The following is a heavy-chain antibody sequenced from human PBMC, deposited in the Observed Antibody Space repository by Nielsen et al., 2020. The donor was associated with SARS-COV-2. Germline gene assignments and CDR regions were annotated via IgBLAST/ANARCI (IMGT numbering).Heavy chain of an antibody. CDR1: GFTFSDYY. CDR3: ARFVYYGSGSFDY. D-gene: IGHD3-10*01. J-gene: IGHJ4*02. CDR2: ISSSSSYT. Sequence: GGSLRLSCAASGFTFSDYYMSWIRQAPGKGLEWVSCISSSSSYTNYADSVKGRFTISRDNAKNSLYLQMNSLRAEDTAVYYCARFVYYGSGSFDYWGQGTLVTVSS. V-gene: IGHV3-11*03.